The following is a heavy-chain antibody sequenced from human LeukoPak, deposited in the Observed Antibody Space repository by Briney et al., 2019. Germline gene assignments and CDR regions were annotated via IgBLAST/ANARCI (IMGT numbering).Heavy chain of an antibody. Sequence: QTGGSLRLSCAASGFTFDDYGMSWVRQAPGKGLEWVSGINWNGGSTGYADSVKGRFTISRDNSKNNVYLQMYSLRVEDTSIYYCVRDYNWGFDYWGQGTVVTVSS. CDR2: INWNGGST. CDR3: VRDYNWGFDY. D-gene: IGHD1-1*01. J-gene: IGHJ4*02. CDR1: GFTFDDYG. V-gene: IGHV3-20*04.